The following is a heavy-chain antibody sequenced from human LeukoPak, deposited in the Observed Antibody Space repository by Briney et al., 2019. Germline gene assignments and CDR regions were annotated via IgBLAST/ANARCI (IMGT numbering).Heavy chain of an antibody. Sequence: PSQTLSLTCTVSGGSISSGGYYWSWIRQHPGKGLEWIGYIYYSGSTYYNPSLKSRVTISVDTSKNQFSLKLSSVTAADTAVYYCARDGEVGAADAFDIWGQGTMVTVSS. CDR1: GGSISSGGYY. CDR3: ARDGEVGAADAFDI. J-gene: IGHJ3*02. V-gene: IGHV4-31*03. CDR2: IYYSGST. D-gene: IGHD1-26*01.